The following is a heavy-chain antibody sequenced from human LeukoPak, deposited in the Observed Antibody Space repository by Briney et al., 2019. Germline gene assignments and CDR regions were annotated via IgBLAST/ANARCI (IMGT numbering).Heavy chain of an antibody. Sequence: SETLSLTCTVSGAFISSGGFYWSWLRQPPGKGLEWIGYIYHSGKAYYNPSLESRVTISVDRSKNHFSLNLNSVTAADTSVYYCARGGRAFDVWGQGTLISVSP. CDR1: GAFISSGGFY. CDR2: IYHSGKA. J-gene: IGHJ3*01. V-gene: IGHV4-30-2*01. CDR3: ARGGRAFDV.